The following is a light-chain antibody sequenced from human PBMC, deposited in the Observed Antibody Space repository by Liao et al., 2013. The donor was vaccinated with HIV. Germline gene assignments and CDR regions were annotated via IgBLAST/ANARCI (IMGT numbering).Light chain of an antibody. CDR1: KLGDKF. Sequence: SYDLTQSSSVSVSPGQTASITCSGDKLGDKFACWYRQRPGQSPVLVIYQDDKRPSGIPERFSGSNSGNTATLTISGAQAVDEADYYCQAWDSGTGVFGTGTKVTV. CDR3: QAWDSGTGV. V-gene: IGLV3-1*01. CDR2: QDD. J-gene: IGLJ1*01.